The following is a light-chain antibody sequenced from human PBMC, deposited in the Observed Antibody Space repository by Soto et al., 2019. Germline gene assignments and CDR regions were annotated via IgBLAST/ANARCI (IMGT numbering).Light chain of an antibody. Sequence: ILMTPSPPTLSAFVGDGVIMTCRASQDISGWLAWYQQKPGKAPKLLINKASSLESGVPSRFSGSGSGTEFTLTISSLQPDDFATYYCQHYNSYSEAFGQGTKVDIK. J-gene: IGKJ1*01. CDR1: QDISGW. CDR2: KAS. V-gene: IGKV1-5*03. CDR3: QHYNSYSEA.